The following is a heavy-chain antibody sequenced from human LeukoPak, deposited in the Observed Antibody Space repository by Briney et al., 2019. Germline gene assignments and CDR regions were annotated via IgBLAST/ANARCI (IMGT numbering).Heavy chain of an antibody. V-gene: IGHV3-33*08. CDR1: GFTFSSYG. J-gene: IGHJ4*02. CDR2: IWYDGSNK. CDR3: ARERANWNDGASFGY. Sequence: GGSLRLSCAASGFTFSSYGMHWVRQAPGKGLEWVAVIWYDGSNKYYADSVKGRFTISRDNSKNTLYLQMNSLRAEDTAVYYCARERANWNDGASFGYWGQGTLVTVSS. D-gene: IGHD1-1*01.